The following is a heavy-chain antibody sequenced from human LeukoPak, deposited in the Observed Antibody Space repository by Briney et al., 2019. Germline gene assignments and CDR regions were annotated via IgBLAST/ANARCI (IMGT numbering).Heavy chain of an antibody. Sequence: PGGSLRLSCAASGFTFSSYEMNWVRQAPGKGLEWVSYISSSGSTIYYADSVKGRFTISRDNAKNSLYLQMNSLRAEDTAVYYCARTIWSGYSADAFDIWGQGTMATVSS. D-gene: IGHD3-3*01. CDR3: ARTIWSGYSADAFDI. V-gene: IGHV3-48*03. CDR2: ISSSGSTI. J-gene: IGHJ3*02. CDR1: GFTFSSYE.